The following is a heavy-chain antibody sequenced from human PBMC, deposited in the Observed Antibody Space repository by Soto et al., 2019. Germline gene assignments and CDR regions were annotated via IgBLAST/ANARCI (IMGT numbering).Heavy chain of an antibody. V-gene: IGHV1-69*02. CDR2: VNPILSMS. Sequence: QVQLVQSGAEVKKPGSSVKVSCKASGDTFSFYTINWVRQAPGLGLEWMGRVNPILSMSNYAQKFQGRVTMTAEKSTSTAYMELRSLRSEETAFYYCATSYGSGYRAFDYWGQGALVTVSS. CDR3: ATSYGSGYRAFDY. D-gene: IGHD3-10*01. J-gene: IGHJ4*02. CDR1: GDTFSFYT.